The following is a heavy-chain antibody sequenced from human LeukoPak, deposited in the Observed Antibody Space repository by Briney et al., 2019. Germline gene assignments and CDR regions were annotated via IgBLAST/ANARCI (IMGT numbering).Heavy chain of an antibody. CDR1: GFTFDDYA. J-gene: IGHJ4*02. V-gene: IGHV3-9*01. CDR2: ISWNSGSI. D-gene: IGHD2-2*01. Sequence: GRSLRLSCAASGFTFDDYAMHWVRQAPGKGLEWVSGISWNSGSIGYADSVKGRFTISRDNAKHSLYLQMNSLRAEDTAVYYCARDGWDIVVVPAVDYWGQGTLVTVSS. CDR3: ARDGWDIVVVPAVDY.